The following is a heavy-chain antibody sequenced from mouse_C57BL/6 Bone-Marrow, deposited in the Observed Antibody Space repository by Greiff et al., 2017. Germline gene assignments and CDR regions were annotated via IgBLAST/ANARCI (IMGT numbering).Heavy chain of an antibody. CDR1: GYTFTSYW. CDR2: FHPNSGST. Sequence: QVQLQQPGAELVKPGASVKLSCKASGYTFTSYWMHWVKQRPGQGLEWIGMFHPNSGSTNYNEKFKSKATLTVDKSSSTAYMQLSSLTSEDSAVYYCARREPTVVRFDYWGQGTTLTVSS. CDR3: ARREPTVVRFDY. V-gene: IGHV1-64*01. J-gene: IGHJ2*01. D-gene: IGHD1-1*01.